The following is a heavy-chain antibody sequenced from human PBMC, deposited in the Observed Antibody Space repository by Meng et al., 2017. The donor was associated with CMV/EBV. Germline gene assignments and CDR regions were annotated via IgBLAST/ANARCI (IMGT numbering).Heavy chain of an antibody. Sequence: SLKISCAASGFTFDDYAMHWVRQAPGKGLEWVSGISWNSGSTGYADPVKGRFTISRDNAKNSLYLQMNSLRAEDTALYYCAKANYPFSGGFDYWGQGTLVTVSS. V-gene: IGHV3-9*01. CDR2: ISWNSGST. D-gene: IGHD3-10*01. J-gene: IGHJ4*02. CDR1: GFTFDDYA. CDR3: AKANYPFSGGFDY.